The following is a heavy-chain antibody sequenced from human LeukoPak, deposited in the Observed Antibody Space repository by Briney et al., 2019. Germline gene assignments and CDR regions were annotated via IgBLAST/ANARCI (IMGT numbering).Heavy chain of an antibody. J-gene: IGHJ6*02. CDR1: GFTFKTHA. V-gene: IGHV3-23*01. Sequence: PGGSLRFSCAASGFTFKTHAMSWVRQAPGKGLEWVSRIDDSGVIRSYADPVKGRFTISRDNSKMTLTLQMNSLRAEDTAVYYCAKRLKRNYYYHYAMDVWGQGTTVTVSS. CDR3: AKRLKRNYYYHYAMDV. CDR2: IDDSGVIR. D-gene: IGHD3-22*01.